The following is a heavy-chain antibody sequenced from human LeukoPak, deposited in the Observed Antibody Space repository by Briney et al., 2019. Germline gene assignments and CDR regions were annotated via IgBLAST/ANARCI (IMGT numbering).Heavy chain of an antibody. CDR1: GFTFSSYW. J-gene: IGHJ6*03. V-gene: IGHV3-74*01. CDR2: INTDGSST. Sequence: QSGGSLRLSCAASGFTFSSYWMHWVRQAPGKGLVWVSRINTDGSSTSYADSVKGRCTISRDNAKNTLYLQMNSLRAEDTAVYYCARDPDLFRYYYYMDVWGKGTTVTVSS. CDR3: ARDPDLFRYYYYMDV. D-gene: IGHD2-21*01.